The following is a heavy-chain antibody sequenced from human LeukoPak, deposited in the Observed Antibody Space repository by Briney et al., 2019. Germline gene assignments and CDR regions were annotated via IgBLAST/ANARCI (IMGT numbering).Heavy chain of an antibody. D-gene: IGHD2-8*01. J-gene: IGHJ6*03. CDR2: ISYDGSNK. CDR3: ASNVGAFYYYYYMDV. Sequence: GGSLRLSCAASGFTFSSYAMHWARQAPGKGLEWVAVISYDGSNKYYADSVKGRFTISRDNSKNTLYLQMNSLRAEDTAVYYCASNVGAFYYYYYMDVWGKGTTVTVSS. CDR1: GFTFSSYA. V-gene: IGHV3-30*04.